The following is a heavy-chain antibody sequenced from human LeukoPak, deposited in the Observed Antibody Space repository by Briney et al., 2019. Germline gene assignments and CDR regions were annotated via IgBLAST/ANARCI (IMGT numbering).Heavy chain of an antibody. CDR2: IYPGDSDT. Sequence: GESLKISCKGSGYSFASYWIGWVRQMPGKGLEWMGIIYPGDSDTRYSPSFQGQVTISADKSISTAYLQWSSLKASDTAMYHCARGEVDIVATISEGFDYWGQGTLVTVSS. J-gene: IGHJ4*02. CDR1: GYSFASYW. D-gene: IGHD5-12*01. CDR3: ARGEVDIVATISEGFDY. V-gene: IGHV5-51*01.